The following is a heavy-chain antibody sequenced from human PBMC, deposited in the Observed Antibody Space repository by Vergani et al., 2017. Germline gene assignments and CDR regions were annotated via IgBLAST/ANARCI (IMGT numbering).Heavy chain of an antibody. CDR1: GYTFSNYY. J-gene: IGHJ4*02. D-gene: IGHD3-9*01. CDR3: ARGDYGILTGYRY. Sequence: VQLVQSGAEVKKPGESLKISCKTSGYTFSNYYMHWVRQAPGQGLEWMGIINPSGGHTNYAQKFQGRVTMTRDTSTSTVYMELSSLRSEDTAIYYCARGDYGILTGYRYWGQGTLVTVSA. CDR2: INPSGGHT. V-gene: IGHV1-46*03.